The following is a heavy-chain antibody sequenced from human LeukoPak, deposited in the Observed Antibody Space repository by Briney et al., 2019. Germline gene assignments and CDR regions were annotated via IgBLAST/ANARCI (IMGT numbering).Heavy chain of an antibody. CDR3: ARAYQYGSGSYYPYYFDY. D-gene: IGHD3-10*01. V-gene: IGHV3-74*01. CDR1: GFTFSSYW. CDR2: IKKDGTST. Sequence: GGSLRLSCAGSGFTFSSYWIHWVRQAPGKGLVWLSRIKKDGTSTSYADSVQGRFTISRDNAKNSLFLQMNSLRAEDTAVYYCARAYQYGSGSYYPYYFDYWGQGTLVTVSS. J-gene: IGHJ4*02.